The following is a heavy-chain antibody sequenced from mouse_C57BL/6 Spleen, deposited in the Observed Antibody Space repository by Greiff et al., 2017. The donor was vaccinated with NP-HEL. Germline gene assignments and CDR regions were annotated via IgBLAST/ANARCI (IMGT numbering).Heavy chain of an antibody. D-gene: IGHD2-3*01. J-gene: IGHJ2*01. Sequence: LQQSGAELVKPGASVKISCKASGYAFSSYWMNWVKQRPGKGLEWIGQIYPGDGDTNYNGKFKGKATLTADKSSSTAYMQLSSLTSEDSAVYFCARSRGLLRFFDYWGQGTTLTVSS. V-gene: IGHV1-80*01. CDR1: GYAFSSYW. CDR2: IYPGDGDT. CDR3: ARSRGLLRFFDY.